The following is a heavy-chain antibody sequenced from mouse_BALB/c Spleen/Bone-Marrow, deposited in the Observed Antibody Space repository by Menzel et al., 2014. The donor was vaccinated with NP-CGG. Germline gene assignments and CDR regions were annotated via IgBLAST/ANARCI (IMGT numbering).Heavy chain of an antibody. D-gene: IGHD2-14*01. V-gene: IGHV6-6*02. CDR1: GFTFSHYW. CDR3: TGRYTYSSAMGY. Sequence: EVQLVESGGGLVQPGGSMKLSCVASGFTFSHYWMNWVRQSPEKGLEWIADIRLQSNNYATHYAVSVKGRFTLSRDDSKSSVYLYMSNLRAEDTGIYYCTGRYTYSSAMGYWGHGNSVTASS. CDR2: IRLQSNNYAT. J-gene: IGHJ4*01.